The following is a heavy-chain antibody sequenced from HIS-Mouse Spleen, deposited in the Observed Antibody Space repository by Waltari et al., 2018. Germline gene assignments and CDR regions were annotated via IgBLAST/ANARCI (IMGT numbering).Heavy chain of an antibody. J-gene: IGHJ2*01. D-gene: IGHD6-13*01. CDR3: AREIPYSSSWYDWYFDL. V-gene: IGHV4-39*07. Sequence: QLQLQESGPGLVKPSETLSLTCTVSGGSISSSSYYWGWIRQPPGKGLEWIGSICYSGSTYYNPSLKIRVTISVDTSKNQFSLKLSSVTAADTAVYYCAREIPYSSSWYDWYFDLWGRGTLVTVSS. CDR2: ICYSGST. CDR1: GGSISSSSYY.